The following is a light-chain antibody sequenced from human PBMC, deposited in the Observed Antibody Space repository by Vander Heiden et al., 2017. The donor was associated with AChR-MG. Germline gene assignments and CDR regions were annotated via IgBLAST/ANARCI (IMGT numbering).Light chain of an antibody. CDR3: SSYTNTGTLVL. V-gene: IGLV2-14*01. CDR2: EVS. Sequence: QSALTQPASVSGSPGPSITISCPGTRSDVGAYNYVSWYHQHPGKAPKLILYEVSNRPSGVSHRFSGSKSGNTASLTIFGLQAEDEADYYCSSYTNTGTLVLFGGGTKLTVL. J-gene: IGLJ3*02. CDR1: RSDVGAYNY.